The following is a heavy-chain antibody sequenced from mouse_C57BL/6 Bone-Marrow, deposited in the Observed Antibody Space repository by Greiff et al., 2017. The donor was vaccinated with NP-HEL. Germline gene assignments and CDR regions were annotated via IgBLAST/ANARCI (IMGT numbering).Heavy chain of an antibody. V-gene: IGHV1-26*01. J-gene: IGHJ4*01. CDR2: INPNNGGH. Sequence: EVQLQQSGPELVKPGASVKLSCKASGYTFTDYYMHWVKQSHGKSLEWIGDINPNNGGHSYNQKFKGKATLTVDKPSSPAYMELRSLTSEDSAVDYCARATYYEYDGAMDFWSQGTSVTVSS. D-gene: IGHD2-4*01. CDR3: ARATYYEYDGAMDF. CDR1: GYTFTDYY.